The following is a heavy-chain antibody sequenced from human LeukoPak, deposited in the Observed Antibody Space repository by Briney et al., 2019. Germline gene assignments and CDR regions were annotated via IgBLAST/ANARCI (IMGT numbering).Heavy chain of an antibody. CDR2: INHSGST. Sequence: PSETLSPTCAVYGGSFSGYYWSWIRQPPGKGLEWIGEINHSGSTNYNPSLKSRVTISVDTSKNQFSLKLSSVTAADTAVYYCARGSGLSSVPYYFDYWGQGTLVTVSS. V-gene: IGHV4-34*01. J-gene: IGHJ4*02. CDR1: GGSFSGYY. D-gene: IGHD3-22*01. CDR3: ARGSGLSSVPYYFDY.